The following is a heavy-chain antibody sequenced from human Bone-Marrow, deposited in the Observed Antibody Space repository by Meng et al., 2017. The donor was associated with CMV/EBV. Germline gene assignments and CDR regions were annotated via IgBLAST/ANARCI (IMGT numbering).Heavy chain of an antibody. CDR2: IYSGGNT. D-gene: IGHD2-2*01. J-gene: IGHJ6*02. V-gene: IGHV3-53*01. Sequence: GGSLRLSCAASGFTVSSNYMSWVRQAPGKGLEWVSVIYSGGNTYYADSVKGRFTISRDNPKNTLYLQMNSLRAEDTAVYYCARRIDDRIVVVPGSYGMDVWGQGTTVTGSS. CDR1: GFTVSSNY. CDR3: ARRIDDRIVVVPGSYGMDV.